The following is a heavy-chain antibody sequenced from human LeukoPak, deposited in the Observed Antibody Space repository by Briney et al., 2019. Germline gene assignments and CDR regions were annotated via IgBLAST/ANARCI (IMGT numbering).Heavy chain of an antibody. CDR3: ARVTEAPYYFDY. V-gene: IGHV3-21*01. CDR2: ISSSSSYI. Sequence: PGGSLRLSCAASGFTFSSYSMNWVRQAPGKGLVWVSSISSSSSYIYYADSVKGRFTISRDNAKNSLYLQMSSLRAEDTAVYYCARVTEAPYYFDYWGQGTLVTVSS. CDR1: GFTFSSYS. J-gene: IGHJ4*02.